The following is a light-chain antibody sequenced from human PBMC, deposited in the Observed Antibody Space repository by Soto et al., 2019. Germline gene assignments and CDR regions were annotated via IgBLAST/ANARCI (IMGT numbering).Light chain of an antibody. V-gene: IGLV2-14*01. J-gene: IGLJ1*01. CDR1: SSDVGGYNY. Sequence: QSVLTQPASVSGSPGQSITISCTGTSSDVGGYNYVSWYQQNPGKAPKLMVHEVSNRPSGVSNRFSGSKSGNTASLTISGLQAEDEADYYCSSFTSSSTFVFGTGTKVT. CDR2: EVS. CDR3: SSFTSSSTFV.